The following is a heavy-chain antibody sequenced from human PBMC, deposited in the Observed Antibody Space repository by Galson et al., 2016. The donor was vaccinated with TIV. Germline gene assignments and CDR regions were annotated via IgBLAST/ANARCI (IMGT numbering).Heavy chain of an antibody. CDR1: GGTFSRYA. D-gene: IGHD3-22*01. CDR3: ARAGGGYHDTYWYFDL. J-gene: IGHJ2*01. Sequence: SVKVSCKASGGTFSRYAISWVRQAPGQGLEWMERIIPMFGTANYAQKFQGRVTSAADESARTVSMELSSLRSDDTAVYYCARAGGGYHDTYWYFDLWGRGTLVTVSS. V-gene: IGHV1-69*13. CDR2: IIPMFGTA.